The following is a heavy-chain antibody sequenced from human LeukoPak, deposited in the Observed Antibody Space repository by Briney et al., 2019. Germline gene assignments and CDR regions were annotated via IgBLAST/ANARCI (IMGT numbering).Heavy chain of an antibody. CDR3: ARDQSYDDSGLDP. Sequence: ASVKVSCKASGYTFTSYDINWVRQATGQGLEWMGRIIPILGIANYAQKFQGRVTITADKSTTTAYMELSSLRSEDTAVYYCARDQSYDDSGLDPWGQGTLVTVSS. J-gene: IGHJ5*02. V-gene: IGHV1-69*04. CDR1: GYTFTSYD. D-gene: IGHD3-22*01. CDR2: IIPILGIA.